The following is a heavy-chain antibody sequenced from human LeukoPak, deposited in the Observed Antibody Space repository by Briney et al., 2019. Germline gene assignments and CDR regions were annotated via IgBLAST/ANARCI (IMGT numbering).Heavy chain of an antibody. CDR1: GFTFSRSS. CDR2: ISSDSSAI. CDR3: ASPAYCGGDCFSRGFYY. D-gene: IGHD2-21*02. Sequence: GGSLRLSCAASGFTFSRSSMNWVRQAPGKGPEWISYISSDSSAIYYADSVKGRFTISRDNSKNTLYLQMNSLRAEDTAVYYCASPAYCGGDCFSRGFYYWGQGTLVTVSS. J-gene: IGHJ4*02. V-gene: IGHV3-48*01.